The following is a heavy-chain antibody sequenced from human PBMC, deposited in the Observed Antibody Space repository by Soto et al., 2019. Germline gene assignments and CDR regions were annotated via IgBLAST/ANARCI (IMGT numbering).Heavy chain of an antibody. CDR3: ARGVDIDAFDI. CDR2: IWYDGSNK. CDR1: GFTFSSYG. J-gene: IGHJ3*02. V-gene: IGHV3-33*01. Sequence: QVQLVESGGGVVQPGRSLRLSCAASGFTFSSYGMHWVRQAPGKGLEWVAVIWYDGSNKYYADSVKGRFTISRDNSKNTLYLQMNSLRAEDTAVYYCARGVDIDAFDIWGQGTMVTVSS. D-gene: IGHD5-12*01.